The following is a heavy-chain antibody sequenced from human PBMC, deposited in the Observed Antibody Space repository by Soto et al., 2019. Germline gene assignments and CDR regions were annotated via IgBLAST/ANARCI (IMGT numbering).Heavy chain of an antibody. V-gene: IGHV4-61*08. CDR1: GGSISSGVYY. Sequence: PSETLSLTCTVSGGSISSGVYYWSWIRQPPGKGLEWIGYIYYSGSTNYNPSLKSRVTISVDTSKNQFSLKLSSVTAADTAVYYCARPLFGRGNWFDPWGQGTLVTVSS. D-gene: IGHD3-10*01. CDR3: ARPLFGRGNWFDP. CDR2: IYYSGST. J-gene: IGHJ5*02.